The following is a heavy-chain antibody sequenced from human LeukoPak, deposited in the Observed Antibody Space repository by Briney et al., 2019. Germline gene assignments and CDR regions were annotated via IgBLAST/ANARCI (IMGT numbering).Heavy chain of an antibody. CDR1: GFTFSSYW. V-gene: IGHV3-7*01. CDR3: ARDDGFSSYSY. CDR2: MNLDGREK. J-gene: IGHJ4*02. Sequence: WGSLRLSCAASGFTFSSYWMTWVRQAPGKGLEWVANMNLDGREKYYVDSVKGRFTISRDNAKNSLYLQMNSLTAEDTAVYYCARDDGFSSYSYWGQGALVTVSS. D-gene: IGHD3/OR15-3a*01.